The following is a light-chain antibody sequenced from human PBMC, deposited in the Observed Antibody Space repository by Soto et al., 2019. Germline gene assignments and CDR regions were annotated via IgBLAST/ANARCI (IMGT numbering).Light chain of an antibody. CDR3: GTWDSSLSAVV. Sequence: QSVLTQPPSVSAAPGQKVTISCSGSSSNIGNNYVSWYQQLPGTAPKLLIYDXXXRXXXXXXXXXXSKSGTSATLGITGLXXXXXXXXXCGTWDSSLSAVVFGGGTKLTVL. V-gene: IGLV1-51*01. CDR2: DXX. J-gene: IGLJ2*01. CDR1: SSNIGNNY.